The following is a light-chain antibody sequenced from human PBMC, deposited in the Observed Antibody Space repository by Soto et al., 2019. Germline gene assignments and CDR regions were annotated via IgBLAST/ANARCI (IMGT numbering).Light chain of an antibody. J-gene: IGKJ1*01. CDR1: QSLSDN. Sequence: LLMTQSPDTLAVSPGETVTLSCRASQSLSDNLAWYQQKTGQPPRLLIFRASTRASGIPARFSGGGSGTEFTLTISSLQPEDFATYYCLQDYNYPPTFGQGTKVDIK. CDR2: RAS. CDR3: LQDYNYPPT. V-gene: IGKV3-15*01.